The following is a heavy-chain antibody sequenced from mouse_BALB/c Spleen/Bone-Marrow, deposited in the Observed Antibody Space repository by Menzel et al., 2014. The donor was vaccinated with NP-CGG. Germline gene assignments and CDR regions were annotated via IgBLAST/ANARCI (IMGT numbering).Heavy chain of an antibody. J-gene: IGHJ3*01. Sequence: QVQLQQPGAELVKPGTSVTLSCNASRYNITSYWINWVKLRSGQRLDGIGDIYPGSGNTNYNEKLKSKATLTVDTSSSTAYMQLSSLASEDSALYYCARFSHRGLLAYWGQGPLVTVSA. V-gene: IGHV1-55*01. CDR2: IYPGSGNT. CDR1: RYNITSYW. CDR3: ARFSHRGLLAY. D-gene: IGHD3-1*01.